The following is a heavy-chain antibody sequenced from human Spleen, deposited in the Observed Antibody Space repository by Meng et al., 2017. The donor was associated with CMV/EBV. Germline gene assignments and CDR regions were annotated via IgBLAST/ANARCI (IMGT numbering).Heavy chain of an antibody. Sequence: SGPTLVKPTQTLTLTCTFSGFSFSTYGECVGWIRQPPGKALGWLGFIYWNDDRRYRPSLKSRLTITKDTSKNQVVLTMTDMDPVDTATYYFAYRLPLTSVDVWGRGTTVTVSS. D-gene: IGHD4/OR15-4a*01. CDR1: GFSFSTYGEC. CDR3: AYRLPLTSVDV. CDR2: IYWNDDR. V-gene: IGHV2-5*01. J-gene: IGHJ6*02.